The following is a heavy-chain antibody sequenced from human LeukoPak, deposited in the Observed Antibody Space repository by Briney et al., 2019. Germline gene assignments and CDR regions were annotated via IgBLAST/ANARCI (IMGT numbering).Heavy chain of an antibody. Sequence: NSSETLSLTCAVYGGSFSGYYWSWIRQPPGKGLEWIGEINHSGSTNYNPSLKSRVTISVDTSKNQFSLKLSSVTAADTAVYYCASLNEARVTMVRDLYYYYMDVWGKGTTVTVSS. CDR2: INHSGST. J-gene: IGHJ6*03. CDR1: GGSFSGYY. V-gene: IGHV4-34*01. D-gene: IGHD3-10*01. CDR3: ASLNEARVTMVRDLYYYYMDV.